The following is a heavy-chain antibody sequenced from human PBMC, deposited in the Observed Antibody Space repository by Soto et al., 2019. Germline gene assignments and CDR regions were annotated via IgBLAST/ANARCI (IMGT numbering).Heavy chain of an antibody. Sequence: EVQLVESGGGLVEPGGSLRLSCAASGFTLSNAWMSWVRQAPGKGLEWVGRIKSKTDGGTTEYAAPVRGRFTITRDDTKTALDLQMSRRKTEATAMYYCTRVKWGKLDYWGQGTLATVSS. CDR1: GFTLSNAW. V-gene: IGHV3-15*01. D-gene: IGHD3-16*01. J-gene: IGHJ4*02. CDR2: IKSKTDGGTT. CDR3: TRVKWGKLDY.